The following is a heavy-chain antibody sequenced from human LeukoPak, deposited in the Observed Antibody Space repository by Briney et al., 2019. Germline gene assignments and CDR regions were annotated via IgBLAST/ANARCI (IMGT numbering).Heavy chain of an antibody. J-gene: IGHJ6*02. CDR1: GFTFSSYS. V-gene: IGHV3-21*01. CDR2: ISSSSRYI. CDR3: ARDVRCSSTSCYRRHHYGMDV. Sequence: KPGGSLRLSCAASGFTFSSYSMNWVRQAPGKGLEWVSGISSSSRYIYYADSLKGRITISRDNAKDSLYLQMNSLRAEDTAVYYCARDVRCSSTSCYRRHHYGMDVWGQRTTVTVSS. D-gene: IGHD2-2*01.